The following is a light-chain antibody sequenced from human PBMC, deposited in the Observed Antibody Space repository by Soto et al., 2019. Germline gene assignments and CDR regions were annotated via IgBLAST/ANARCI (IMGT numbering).Light chain of an antibody. CDR2: DAY. CDR1: QSVSSY. J-gene: IGKJ4*01. V-gene: IGKV3-11*01. CDR3: QQRSNWPRT. Sequence: EIVLTQSPATLSLAPGERATLSCRSSQSVSSYLTWYQQKPGQAPRLLIYDAYTRPTGVPARFSGSGSGTDFTLTISSLEPADFAVYYCQQRSNWPRTFGGGTKVEIK.